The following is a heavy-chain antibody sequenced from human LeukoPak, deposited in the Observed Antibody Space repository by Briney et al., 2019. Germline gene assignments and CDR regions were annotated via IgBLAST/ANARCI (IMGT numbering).Heavy chain of an antibody. D-gene: IGHD6-19*01. V-gene: IGHV3-23*01. J-gene: IGHJ4*02. Sequence: PGGSLRLSCAASGFTFSHFWMSWVRQAPGKGLEWVSAITDSDGSTYYADSVKGRFTISSDNSKNTLYLQMHSLRVEDTAIYYCAKDRSSGWYEPFDYWGQGTLVTVSS. CDR2: ITDSDGST. CDR3: AKDRSSGWYEPFDY. CDR1: GFTFSHFW.